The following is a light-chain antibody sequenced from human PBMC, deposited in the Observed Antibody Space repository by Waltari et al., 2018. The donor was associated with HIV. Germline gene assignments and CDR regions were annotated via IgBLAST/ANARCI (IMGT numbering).Light chain of an antibody. Sequence: EIVLTQSPATLSLSPGERATPSCRASQSVSSYLAWYQQKPGQPPRLLIYDASNRATGIPARFSGSGSGTDFTLTISSLEPEDFAVYYCQQRSNWALTFGGGTKVEIK. V-gene: IGKV3-11*01. CDR2: DAS. CDR1: QSVSSY. J-gene: IGKJ4*01. CDR3: QQRSNWALT.